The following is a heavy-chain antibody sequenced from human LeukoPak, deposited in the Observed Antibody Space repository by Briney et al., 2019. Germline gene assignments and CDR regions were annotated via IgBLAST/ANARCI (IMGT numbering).Heavy chain of an antibody. CDR3: ARGPGFCSGGTCYSWFDP. D-gene: IGHD2-15*01. Sequence: GSLRLSCAASGFTFSSYEMNWVRQVPGKGLEWLSYISTSGTNTYYADSVRGRFTISRDSARNSLYLQMNSLRADDTAVYYCARGPGFCSGGTCYSWFDPWGQGTLVTVSS. J-gene: IGHJ5*02. CDR2: ISTSGTNT. CDR1: GFTFSSYE. V-gene: IGHV3-48*03.